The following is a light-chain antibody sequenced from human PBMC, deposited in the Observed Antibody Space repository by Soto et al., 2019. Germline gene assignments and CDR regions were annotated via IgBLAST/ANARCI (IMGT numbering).Light chain of an antibody. J-gene: IGLJ2*01. V-gene: IGLV1-44*01. CDR1: SSNIGSNT. CDR3: AAWDDILNGVL. CDR2: SYN. Sequence: QSVLTQPPSASGTPGQRVIISCSGSSSNIGSNTVNWYQQIPGTAPKLLIYSYNQRPSGVPDRFSGSKSDTSASLDISGLQSEDEAEYYCAAWDDILNGVLFGGGTQLTVL.